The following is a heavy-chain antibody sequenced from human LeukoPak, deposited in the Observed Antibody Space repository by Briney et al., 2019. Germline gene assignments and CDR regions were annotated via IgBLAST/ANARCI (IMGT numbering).Heavy chain of an antibody. Sequence: PGGSLRLSCAASGFTFSSYSMNWVRQAPGNGLEWVSSISSSSSYIYYADSVKGRFTISRDNAKNSLYLQMNSLRAEDTAVYYCARDTYDYVWGSYRLADAFDIWGQGTMVTVSS. CDR3: ARDTYDYVWGSYRLADAFDI. CDR2: ISSSSSYI. CDR1: GFTFSSYS. V-gene: IGHV3-21*01. D-gene: IGHD3-16*02. J-gene: IGHJ3*02.